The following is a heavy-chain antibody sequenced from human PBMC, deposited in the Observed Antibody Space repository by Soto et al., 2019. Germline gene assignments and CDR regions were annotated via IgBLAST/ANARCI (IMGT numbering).Heavy chain of an antibody. CDR1: GFTFSSYE. CDR3: ARFALLWFGELGGY. J-gene: IGHJ4*02. V-gene: IGHV3-48*03. Sequence: PGGSLRLSCAASGFTFSSYEMTWVRQAPGKGLEWVSYISSSGSTIYYADSVKGRFTISRDNAKNSLYLQMNSLRAEDTAVYYCARFALLWFGELGGYWGQGTLVTVSS. CDR2: ISSSGSTI. D-gene: IGHD3-10*01.